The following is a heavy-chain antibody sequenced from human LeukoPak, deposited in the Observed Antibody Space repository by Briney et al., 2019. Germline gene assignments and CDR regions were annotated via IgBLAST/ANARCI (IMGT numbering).Heavy chain of an antibody. V-gene: IGHV4-59*01. Sequence: SETLSLTCTVSGGSIGDFYWSWIRQSPTKGLEWIGRIYYTGSARYNPSLRSRVSISVDTSKNQFSLKLTSVTAADTAMYYCARGYYYHNTGYYDALDMWGQGTMVTVSS. D-gene: IGHD3-22*01. CDR2: IYYTGSA. CDR3: ARGYYYHNTGYYDALDM. CDR1: GGSIGDFY. J-gene: IGHJ3*02.